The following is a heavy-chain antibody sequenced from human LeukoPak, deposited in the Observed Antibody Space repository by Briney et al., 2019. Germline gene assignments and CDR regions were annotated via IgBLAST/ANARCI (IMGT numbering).Heavy chain of an antibody. Sequence: GASVKVSCKASGHTFTNYYLHWVRQAPGQGLEWMGIIDPNDAWTRYLEKFQGRLTLTRDRLTSTAYMNLDSLRSDDTAVYYCARDERTAEGARDFDFWGQGTLVTVSS. D-gene: IGHD6-13*01. V-gene: IGHV1-46*01. CDR1: GHTFTNYY. CDR2: IDPNDAWT. J-gene: IGHJ4*02. CDR3: ARDERTAEGARDFDF.